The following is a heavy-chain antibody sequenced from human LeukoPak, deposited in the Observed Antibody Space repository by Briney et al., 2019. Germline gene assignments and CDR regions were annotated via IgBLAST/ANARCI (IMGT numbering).Heavy chain of an antibody. CDR1: GSSVSSYY. D-gene: IGHD2-21*01. J-gene: IGHJ2*01. V-gene: IGHV4-59*02. Sequence: KPSETLSLTCTVSGSSVSSYYWSWMRQSPGKGLEWIGYVYYSGSTNYNPALKSRVTISLDTSENQFSLKLSSVTAADTAVYYCAREANSPTARYWYFDLWGRGTQVTVSS. CDR2: VYYSGST. CDR3: AREANSPTARYWYFDL.